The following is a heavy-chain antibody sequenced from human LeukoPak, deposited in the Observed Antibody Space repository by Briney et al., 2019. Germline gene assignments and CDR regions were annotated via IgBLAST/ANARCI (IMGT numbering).Heavy chain of an antibody. CDR1: GFTVSSNY. Sequence: PGGSLRLSCAASGFTVSSNYMSWVRQAPGKGREWVSVIYSGGSTYYADSVKGRFTISRDNSKNTLYLQMNSLRAEDTAVYYCARVPFWSGYYSGSYYMDVWGKGTTVTVSS. V-gene: IGHV3-53*01. D-gene: IGHD3-3*01. J-gene: IGHJ6*03. CDR3: ARVPFWSGYYSGSYYMDV. CDR2: IYSGGST.